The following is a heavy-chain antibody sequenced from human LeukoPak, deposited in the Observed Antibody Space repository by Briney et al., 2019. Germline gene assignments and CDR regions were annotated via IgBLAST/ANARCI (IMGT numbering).Heavy chain of an antibody. CDR1: GGTFSSYA. CDR3: ARDLGLSGSYSNDY. D-gene: IGHD1-26*01. CDR2: IIPILGIA. Sequence: ASVKVSCKASGGTFSSYAISWVRQAPGQGLEWMGRIIPILGIANYAQKFQGRVTITADKSTSTAYMELSSLRSEDTAVYYCARDLGLSGSYSNDYWGQGTLVTVSS. J-gene: IGHJ4*02. V-gene: IGHV1-69*04.